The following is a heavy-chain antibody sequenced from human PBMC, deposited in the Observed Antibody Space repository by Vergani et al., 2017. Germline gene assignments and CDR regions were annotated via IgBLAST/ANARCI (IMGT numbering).Heavy chain of an antibody. J-gene: IGHJ6*02. CDR3: ASKTSDYVEFPLYYYGMDV. D-gene: IGHD4-17*01. V-gene: IGHV1-69*13. Sequence: QVQLVQSGAEVKKPGSSVKVSCKASGGTFSSYSISWVRHVPGEGLEWIGRIIPVLGTTDFAQKFQGRVTITAGESTSTAYMELSSLRSEDTAVYYCASKTSDYVEFPLYYYGMDVWGQGTTVTVSS. CDR2: IIPVLGTT. CDR1: GGTFSSYS.